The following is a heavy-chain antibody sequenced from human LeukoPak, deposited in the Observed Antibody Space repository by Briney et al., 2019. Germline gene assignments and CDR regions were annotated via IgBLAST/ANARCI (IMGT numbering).Heavy chain of an antibody. Sequence: ASVTVSCKASGYTFTGYYMHWVRQAPGQGLEWMGWINPNSGGTNYAQKFQGRVTMTRDTSISTAYMELSRLRSDDTAVYYCARVEQGSSWYHYYYGMDVWGQGTTVTVSS. CDR3: ARVEQGSSWYHYYYGMDV. J-gene: IGHJ6*02. V-gene: IGHV1-2*02. D-gene: IGHD6-13*01. CDR2: INPNSGGT. CDR1: GYTFTGYY.